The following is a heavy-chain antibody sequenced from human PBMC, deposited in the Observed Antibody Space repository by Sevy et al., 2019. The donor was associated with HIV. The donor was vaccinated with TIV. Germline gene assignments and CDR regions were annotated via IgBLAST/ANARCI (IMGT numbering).Heavy chain of an antibody. CDR2: ISSSSTI. D-gene: IGHD5-12*01. J-gene: IGHJ6*02. V-gene: IGHV3-48*02. CDR3: ARVSGYDSNYYYYYGMDV. CDR1: GFTFSSYS. Sequence: GGSLRLSCAASGFTFSSYSMNWVRQAPGKGLEWVSYISSSSTIYYANSVKGRFTISRDNAKNSLYRKMNSLRDEDTAVYYCARVSGYDSNYYYYYGMDVWGQGTTVTVSS.